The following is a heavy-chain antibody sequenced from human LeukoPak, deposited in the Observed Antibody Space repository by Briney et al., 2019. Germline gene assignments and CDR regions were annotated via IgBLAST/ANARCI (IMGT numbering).Heavy chain of an antibody. CDR2: VSYDGSNK. V-gene: IGHV3-30*18. J-gene: IGHJ4*02. CDR1: GFAFSSYG. D-gene: IGHD6-13*01. Sequence: PGGSLRLSCAASGFAFSSYGMHWVRQAPGKVLEWVAVVSYDGSNKYYADSVKGRFTISRDNSKNTLYLQMNSLRAEDTAVYYCAKEPGVAAAGKAYFDYWGQGTLVTVSS. CDR3: AKEPGVAAAGKAYFDY.